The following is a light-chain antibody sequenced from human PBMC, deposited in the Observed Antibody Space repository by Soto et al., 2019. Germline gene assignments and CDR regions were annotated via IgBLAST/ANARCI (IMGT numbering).Light chain of an antibody. CDR1: QSVSSTY. CDR2: GAS. V-gene: IGKV3-20*01. J-gene: IGKJ4*01. Sequence: EIVLTQSPGTLSLSPGERATLSCRASQSVSSTYLAWYQQRPGQAPRLLIYGASSRATGIPDRFSGSGSGTDFTLTISRLEPDDFALYYCQQYAVSPLAFGGETKVAI. CDR3: QQYAVSPLA.